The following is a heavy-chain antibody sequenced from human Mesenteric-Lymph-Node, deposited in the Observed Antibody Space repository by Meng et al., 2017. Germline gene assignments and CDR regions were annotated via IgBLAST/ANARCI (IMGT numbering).Heavy chain of an antibody. CDR3: ARDGGKYYDSSGYCLDY. D-gene: IGHD3-22*01. CDR2: MDPNSGGT. CDR1: GYTFTGYY. V-gene: IGHV1-2*06. J-gene: IGHJ4*02. Sequence: ASVKVSCKASGYTFTGYYMNWVRQAPGQGLEWMGRMDPNSGGTNYAQKFQGRVTMTRDTSTSTVYMELSSLRSEDTAVYYCARDGGKYYDSSGYCLDYWGQGTLVTVSS.